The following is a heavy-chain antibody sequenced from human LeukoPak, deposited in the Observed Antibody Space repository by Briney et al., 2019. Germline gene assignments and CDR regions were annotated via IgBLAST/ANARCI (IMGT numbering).Heavy chain of an antibody. CDR1: GGSISSGGYS. CDR3: ARGYDQWLPVL. CDR2: IYHSGST. V-gene: IGHV4-30-2*01. D-gene: IGHD3-22*01. Sequence: PSETLSLTCAVSGGSISSGGYSWSWIRQPPGKGLEWIGYIYHSGSTYYNPSLKSRVTISVDRSKNQFSLKLSSVTAADTAVYYCARGYDQWLPVLWGQGTLVTVSS. J-gene: IGHJ4*02.